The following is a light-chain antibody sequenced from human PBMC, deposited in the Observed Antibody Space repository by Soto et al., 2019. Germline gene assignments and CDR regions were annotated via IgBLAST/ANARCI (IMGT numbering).Light chain of an antibody. CDR2: AAS. Sequence: IQLTQSPSSLSASVGDRVTITCRASQGISSYLGWYQQKPGKAPKLLIYAASTLESGVLSRFSGSGSGTDFTLTISSLQPEDFATYYCQQLDGYPITFGQRTRLEIK. CDR3: QQLDGYPIT. J-gene: IGKJ5*01. V-gene: IGKV1-9*01. CDR1: QGISSY.